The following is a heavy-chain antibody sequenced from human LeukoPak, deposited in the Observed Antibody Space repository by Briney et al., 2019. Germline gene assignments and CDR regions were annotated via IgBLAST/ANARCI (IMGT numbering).Heavy chain of an antibody. J-gene: IGHJ4*02. V-gene: IGHV3-21*01. CDR1: GFTFSHYS. D-gene: IGHD4-23*01. Sequence: PGGSLRLSCAGSGFTFSHYSMNWVRQAPGKGLEWAASFGSDLSFRSVADSLKGRFTISRDNAENSLYLHLNSLRAEDTAIYYCARDRVTFDYWGQGTLVTVSS. CDR3: ARDRVTFDY. CDR2: FGSDLSFR.